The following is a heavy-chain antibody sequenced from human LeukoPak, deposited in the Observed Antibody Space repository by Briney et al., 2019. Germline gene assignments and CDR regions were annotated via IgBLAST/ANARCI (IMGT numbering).Heavy chain of an antibody. D-gene: IGHD3-22*01. V-gene: IGHV4-59*01. CDR3: ARGTHDSSGYYFDY. CDR2: IYYSGST. CDR1: GGSISSYY. Sequence: SETLSLTCTVTGGSISSYYWSWIRQPPGKGLEWIGYIYYSGSTNYNPSLKSRVTISVDTSKNQFSLKLSSVTAADTAVYYCARGTHDSSGYYFDYWGQGTLVTVSS. J-gene: IGHJ4*02.